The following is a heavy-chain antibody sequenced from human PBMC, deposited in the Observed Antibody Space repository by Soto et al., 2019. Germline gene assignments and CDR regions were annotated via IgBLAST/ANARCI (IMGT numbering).Heavy chain of an antibody. Sequence: SETLSLTCTVSGGCITGGSISSTTYYWGWMRQPPGKGLEWIASFFIGGNTYYNPSLKSRVTTSVDTSRNQFSLRLTSVTAADTAVYYCARRYGWASDIWGQGTMVTVSS. J-gene: IGHJ3*02. CDR1: GGCITGGSISSTTYY. CDR3: ARRYGWASDI. D-gene: IGHD3-16*01. V-gene: IGHV4-39*01. CDR2: FFIGGNT.